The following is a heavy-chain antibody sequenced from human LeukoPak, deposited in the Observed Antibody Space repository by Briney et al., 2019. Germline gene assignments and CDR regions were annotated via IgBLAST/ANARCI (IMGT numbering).Heavy chain of an antibody. Sequence: PSETLSLTCTVSGDSISSYYWSWIRQPPGKGLEWIGYIYTSGGTNHIPSLKGRVTISIDTSKNQFSLKLSSVTAADSAVYYCARLTRLSTSPDRYYLDYWGQGTLVTVSS. V-gene: IGHV4-4*09. J-gene: IGHJ4*02. D-gene: IGHD6-6*01. CDR3: ARLTRLSTSPDRYYLDY. CDR1: GDSISSYY. CDR2: IYTSGGT.